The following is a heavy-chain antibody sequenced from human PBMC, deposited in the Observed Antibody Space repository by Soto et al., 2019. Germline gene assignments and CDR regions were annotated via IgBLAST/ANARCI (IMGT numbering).Heavy chain of an antibody. V-gene: IGHV3-30-3*01. Sequence: PGGSLRLSCAASGFTFSSYAMHWVRQAPGKGLEWVAVISYDGSNKYYADSVKGRFTISGDNSKNTLYLQMNSLRAEDTAVYYCAKDRRGAVAVEYFQHWGQGTLVTVSS. CDR2: ISYDGSNK. CDR1: GFTFSSYA. J-gene: IGHJ1*01. CDR3: AKDRRGAVAVEYFQH. D-gene: IGHD6-19*01.